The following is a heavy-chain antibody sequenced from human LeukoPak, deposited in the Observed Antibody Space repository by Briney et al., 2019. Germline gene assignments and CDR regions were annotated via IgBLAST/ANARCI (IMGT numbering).Heavy chain of an antibody. CDR3: ARERYCSSTSCPNWFDP. Sequence: SETLSLTCTVSGGSISSSSYYWGWIRQPPGKGLEWIGSFYYSGSTYYNPSLKSRVTISVDTSKNQFSLKLSSVTAADTAVYYCARERYCSSTSCPNWFDPWGQGTLVTVSS. CDR1: GGSISSSSYY. J-gene: IGHJ5*02. V-gene: IGHV4-39*07. D-gene: IGHD2-2*01. CDR2: FYYSGST.